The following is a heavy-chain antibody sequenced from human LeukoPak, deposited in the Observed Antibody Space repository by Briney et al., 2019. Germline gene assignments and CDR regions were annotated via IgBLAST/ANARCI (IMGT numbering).Heavy chain of an antibody. CDR3: ARTAVVVPAARRITIFGVVITNYYYYMDV. V-gene: IGHV1-8*01. CDR1: GYTSTSYD. CDR2: MNPNSGNT. J-gene: IGHJ6*03. Sequence: GASVKVSCKASGYTSTSYDINWVRRATGQGLEWMGWMNPNSGNTGYAQKFQGRVTMTRNTSISTAYMELSSLRSEDTAVYYCARTAVVVPAARRITIFGVVITNYYYYMDVWGKGTTVTVSS. D-gene: IGHD3-3*01.